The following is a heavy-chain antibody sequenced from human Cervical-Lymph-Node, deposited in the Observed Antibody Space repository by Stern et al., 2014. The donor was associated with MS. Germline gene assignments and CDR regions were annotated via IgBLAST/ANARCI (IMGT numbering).Heavy chain of an antibody. CDR3: APSGCSSTSCPNWYFDL. CDR2: IYYSGRT. J-gene: IGHJ2*01. D-gene: IGHD2-2*01. Sequence: QVQLQESGPGLVKPSETLSLTCTVSGGSISSSSYYWGWIRQPPGKGLEWIGSIYYSGRTYYNPSLKSRVTISVDTSKNQFSLKRSSVTAADTAVYYCAPSGCSSTSCPNWYFDLWGRGTLVTVSS. V-gene: IGHV4-39*01. CDR1: GGSISSSSYY.